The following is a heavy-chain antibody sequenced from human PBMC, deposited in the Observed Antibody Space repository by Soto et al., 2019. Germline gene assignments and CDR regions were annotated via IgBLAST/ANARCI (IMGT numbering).Heavy chain of an antibody. Sequence: PSETLSLTCTVSGGSISSGGYYWSWIRQHPGKGLEWIGYIYYSGSTYYNPSLKSRVTISVDTSKNQFSLKLSSVTAADTAVYYCASGPGITIFGVVIPNWFDPWGQGTLVTVSS. D-gene: IGHD3-3*01. V-gene: IGHV4-31*03. CDR3: ASGPGITIFGVVIPNWFDP. CDR1: GGSISSGGYY. CDR2: IYYSGST. J-gene: IGHJ5*02.